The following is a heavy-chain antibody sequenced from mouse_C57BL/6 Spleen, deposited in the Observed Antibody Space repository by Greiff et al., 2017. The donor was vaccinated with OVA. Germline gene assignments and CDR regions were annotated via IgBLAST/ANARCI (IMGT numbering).Heavy chain of an antibody. J-gene: IGHJ1*03. CDR3: ARDDGYYLNWYFDV. D-gene: IGHD2-3*01. Sequence: QVQLQQPGAELVKPGASVKMSCKASGYTFTSYWITWVKQRPGQGLEWIGDIYPGSGSTNYNEKFKSKATLTVDTSSSTAYMQLSSLTSEDSAVYYGARDDGYYLNWYFDVWGTGTTVTVSS. CDR2: IYPGSGST. CDR1: GYTFTSYW. V-gene: IGHV1-55*01.